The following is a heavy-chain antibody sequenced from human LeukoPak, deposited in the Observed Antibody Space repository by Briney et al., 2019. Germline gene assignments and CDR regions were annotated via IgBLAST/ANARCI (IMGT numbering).Heavy chain of an antibody. CDR1: GFTFSSFT. D-gene: IGHD5-24*01. Sequence: PGGSLRLSCAASGFTFSSFTLSWVRQALGKGLEWVSAISGSGGSTYYADSVKGRFTISRDNSKNTLYLQMNSLRAEDTTVYYCAKDSPIRREFDYWGQGTLVTVSS. J-gene: IGHJ4*02. CDR2: ISGSGGST. CDR3: AKDSPIRREFDY. V-gene: IGHV3-23*01.